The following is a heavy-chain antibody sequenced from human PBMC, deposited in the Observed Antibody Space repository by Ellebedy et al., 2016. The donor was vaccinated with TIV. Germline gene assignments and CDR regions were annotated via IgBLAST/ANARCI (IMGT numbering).Heavy chain of an antibody. CDR2: ISKNSGSV. CDR1: GFTFGDYY. CDR3: AESYYGSGSPDY. V-gene: IGHV3-9*01. Sequence: PGGSLSLSCAASGFTFGDYYMYWVRKAPGKGLEWVSGISKNSGSVGYADPVKGRFTISRDNAKNSLYLQMNSLRGEDTALYYCAESYYGSGSPDYWGQGTLVTVSS. J-gene: IGHJ4*02. D-gene: IGHD3-10*01.